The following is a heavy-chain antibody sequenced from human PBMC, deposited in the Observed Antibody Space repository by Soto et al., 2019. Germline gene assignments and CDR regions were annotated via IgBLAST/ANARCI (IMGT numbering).Heavy chain of an antibody. D-gene: IGHD6-13*01. J-gene: IGHJ4*02. Sequence: SVKGSCEVFGYTPTELSMHLVGQAPGKGLEWMGGFDPEDGETIYAQKFQGRVTMTEDTSTDTAYMELSSLRSEDTAVYYCATVGIAAAGTNYWGQGTLVTVSS. CDR3: ATVGIAAAGTNY. CDR2: FDPEDGET. CDR1: GYTPTELS. V-gene: IGHV1-24*01.